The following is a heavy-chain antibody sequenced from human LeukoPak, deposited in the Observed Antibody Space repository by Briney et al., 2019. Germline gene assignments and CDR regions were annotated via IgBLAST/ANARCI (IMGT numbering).Heavy chain of an antibody. CDR1: GFTFSRYW. V-gene: IGHV3-7*03. J-gene: IGHJ6*03. CDR3: ARKYYDILTGEVSSYYYYMDV. D-gene: IGHD3-9*01. CDR2: IKQDGSEK. Sequence: PGGSLRLSCAASGFTFSRYWMSWVRQAPGKGLEWVANIKQDGSEKDYVDSVKGRFTISRDNAKNSLYLQMNSLRAEDTAVYYCARKYYDILTGEVSSYYYYMDVWGKGTTVTIS.